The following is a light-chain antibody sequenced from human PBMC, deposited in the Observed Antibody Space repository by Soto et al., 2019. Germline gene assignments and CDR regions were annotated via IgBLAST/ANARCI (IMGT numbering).Light chain of an antibody. CDR2: DAY. Sequence: DIQMTQSPSTLSASVGDRVTITCRASQSISSWLAWYQQKPGKAPKLLIYDAYSLESGTPSRFSGRRSGTEFTLTIASVQPEDFATYYCQQYNSFSKTFGRGTRLEIK. V-gene: IGKV1-5*01. CDR3: QQYNSFSKT. CDR1: QSISSW. J-gene: IGKJ5*01.